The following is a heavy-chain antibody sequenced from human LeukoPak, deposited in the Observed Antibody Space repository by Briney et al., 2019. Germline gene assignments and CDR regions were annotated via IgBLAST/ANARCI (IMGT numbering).Heavy chain of an antibody. CDR2: MNPNSGNT. CDR3: ARAVVVAATGGDWFDP. V-gene: IGHV1-8*03. D-gene: IGHD2-15*01. Sequence: ASVKVSCKASGYTFTSYDINWVRQATGQGLEWMGWMNPNSGNTGYAQKFQGRVTITRNTSISTAYMELSSLRSEDTAVYYCARAVVVAATGGDWFDPWGQGTLVTVSS. CDR1: GYTFTSYD. J-gene: IGHJ5*02.